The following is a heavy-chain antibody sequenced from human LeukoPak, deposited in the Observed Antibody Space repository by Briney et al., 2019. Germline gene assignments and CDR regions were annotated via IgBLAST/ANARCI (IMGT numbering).Heavy chain of an antibody. CDR3: ARAGIMITFGGVTEYYFDY. CDR2: IKQDGSEK. D-gene: IGHD3-16*01. CDR1: GFTFSSYW. J-gene: IGHJ4*02. Sequence: GSLRLSCAASGFTFSSYWMSWVRQAPGKGLEWVANIKQDGSEKYYVDSVKGRFTISRDNAKNSLYLQMNSLRAEDTAVYYCARAGIMITFGGVTEYYFDYWGQGTLVTVSS. V-gene: IGHV3-7*01.